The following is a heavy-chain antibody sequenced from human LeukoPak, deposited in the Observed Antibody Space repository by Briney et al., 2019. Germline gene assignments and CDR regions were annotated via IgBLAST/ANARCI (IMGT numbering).Heavy chain of an antibody. J-gene: IGHJ4*02. CDR1: GFTVSSND. V-gene: IGHV3-23*01. CDR2: ISGSGGST. CDR3: AKDRGAYSSGYYFDY. Sequence: GGSLRLSCAASGFTVSSNDMSWVRQAPGKGLEWVSAISGSGGSTYYADSVKGRFTISRDNSKNTLYLQMNSLRAEDTAVYYCAKDRGAYSSGYYFDYWGQGTLVTVSS. D-gene: IGHD6-19*01.